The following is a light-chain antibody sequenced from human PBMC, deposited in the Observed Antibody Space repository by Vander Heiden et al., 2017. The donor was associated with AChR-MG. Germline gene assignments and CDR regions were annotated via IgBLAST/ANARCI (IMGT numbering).Light chain of an antibody. CDR1: KLGDKY. CDR3: QAWDSSTLVV. CDR2: QDT. V-gene: IGLV3-1*01. J-gene: IGLJ2*01. Sequence: SYELTQLPSVSVSPGQTASITRSGDKLGDKYACWYQQKPGQSPVLVIYQDTKRPSGIPERFSGSNSGNTATLTISGTQAMDEADYYCQAWDSSTLVVFGGGTKLTVL.